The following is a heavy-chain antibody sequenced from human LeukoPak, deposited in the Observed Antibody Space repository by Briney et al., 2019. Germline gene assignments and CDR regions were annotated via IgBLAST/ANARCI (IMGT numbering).Heavy chain of an antibody. D-gene: IGHD3-22*01. CDR2: IRYDGSNK. V-gene: IGHV3-30*02. CDR3: AKDYYDSSGPSDY. CDR1: GFTFSSYG. J-gene: IGHJ4*02. Sequence: PGGSLRLSCAASGFTFSSYGMHWVRQAPGKGLEWVAFIRYDGSNKYYADSVKGRFTISRDNSKNTLYLQMNSLRAEDTAVYYCAKDYYDSSGPSDYWGQGTLVTVSS.